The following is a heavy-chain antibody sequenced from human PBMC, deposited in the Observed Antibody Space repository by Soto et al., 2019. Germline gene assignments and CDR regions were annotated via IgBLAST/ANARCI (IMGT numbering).Heavy chain of an antibody. CDR1: GFTFSNAW. J-gene: IGHJ4*02. V-gene: IGHV3-15*01. CDR2: IKSKTDGGTT. CDR3: TTDPLLHQAATAVSFDY. Sequence: VGSLTLSCPASGFTFSNAWMSWVRQAPGKGLEWVGRIKSKTDGGTTDYAAPVKGRFTISRDDSKNTLYLQMNSLKTEDTAVYYCTTDPLLHQAATAVSFDYWGQGTLVTVSS. D-gene: IGHD1-26*01.